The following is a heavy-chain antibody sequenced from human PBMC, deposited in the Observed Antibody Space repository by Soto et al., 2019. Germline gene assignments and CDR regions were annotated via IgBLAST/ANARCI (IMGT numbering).Heavy chain of an antibody. CDR2: IYYSGST. CDR1: GGSISSSSYY. Sequence: QLQLQESGPGLVKPSETLSLTCTVSGGSISSSSYYWGWIRQPPGKGLEWIGSIYYSGSTYYNPSLKSRVTISVDTPKNQFSLKLSSVTAADTAVYYCARPLGYSSSWYYFDYWGQGTLVTVSS. CDR3: ARPLGYSSSWYYFDY. J-gene: IGHJ4*02. D-gene: IGHD6-13*01. V-gene: IGHV4-39*01.